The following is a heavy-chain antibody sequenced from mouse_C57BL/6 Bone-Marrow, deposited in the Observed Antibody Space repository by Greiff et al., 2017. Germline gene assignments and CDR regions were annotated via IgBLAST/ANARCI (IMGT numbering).Heavy chain of an antibody. CDR1: GYTFTSYW. CDR3: ARERLYYLDY. Sequence: QVQLQQPGAELVRPGTSVKLSCKASGYTFTSYWMHWVKQRPGQGLEWIGVIDPSDSYTNYNQKFKGKATLTVDTSSSTAYMQISSLTSEDSAVYYCARERLYYLDYWGKGTTLTVSS. D-gene: IGHD3-3*01. V-gene: IGHV1-59*01. CDR2: IDPSDSYT. J-gene: IGHJ2*01.